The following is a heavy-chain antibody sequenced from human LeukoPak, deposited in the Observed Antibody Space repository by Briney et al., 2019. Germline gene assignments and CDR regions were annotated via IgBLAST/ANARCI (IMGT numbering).Heavy chain of an antibody. CDR1: GGSISSSSYY. J-gene: IGHJ4*02. CDR3: FGYSSGWYKFDY. Sequence: SETLSLTCTVSGGSISSSSYYWGWIRQPPGKGLEWIGSIYYSGSTYYNPSLKSRVTISVDTSKNQFSLKLSSVTAADTAVYYCFGYSSGWYKFDYWGQGTLVTVSS. CDR2: IYYSGST. V-gene: IGHV4-39*07. D-gene: IGHD6-19*01.